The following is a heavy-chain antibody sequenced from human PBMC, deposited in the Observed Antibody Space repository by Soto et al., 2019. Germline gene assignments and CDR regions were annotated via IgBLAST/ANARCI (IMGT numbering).Heavy chain of an antibody. CDR2: IIPIFGTA. CDR3: ARDYVDTAMVSAIYGMDV. V-gene: IGHV1-69*12. CDR1: GGTFSSYA. J-gene: IGHJ6*02. D-gene: IGHD5-18*01. Sequence: QVQLVQSGAEVKKPGSSVKVSCKASGGTFSSYAISWVRQAPGQGLEWMGGIIPIFGTANYAQKFQGRVTITADESTSTAYMELSSLRSEDTAVYYCARDYVDTAMVSAIYGMDVWGQGTTVTVSS.